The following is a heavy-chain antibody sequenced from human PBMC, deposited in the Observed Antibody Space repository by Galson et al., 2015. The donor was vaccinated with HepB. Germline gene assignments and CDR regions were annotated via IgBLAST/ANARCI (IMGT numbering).Heavy chain of an antibody. CDR1: GGTFSSYA. J-gene: IGHJ6*02. V-gene: IGHV1-69*04. Sequence: SVKVSCKASGGTFSSYAISWVRQAPGQGLEWMGRIIPILGIANYAQKFQGRVTITADKSTSTAYMELSSLRSEDTAVYYCARDNAGIAAACTGMDVWGQGTPVTVSS. CDR3: ARDNAGIAAACTGMDV. D-gene: IGHD6-13*01. CDR2: IIPILGIA.